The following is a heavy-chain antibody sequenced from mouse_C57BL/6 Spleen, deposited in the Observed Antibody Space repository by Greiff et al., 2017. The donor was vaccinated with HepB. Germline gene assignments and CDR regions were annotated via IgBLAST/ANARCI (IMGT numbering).Heavy chain of an antibody. CDR2: IHPNSGST. J-gene: IGHJ1*03. V-gene: IGHV1-64*01. CDR3: ARSDYYGSSPYWYIDV. CDR1: GYTFTSYW. Sequence: QVQLQQPGAELVKPGASVKLSCKASGYTFTSYWMHWVKQRPGQGLEWIGMIHPNSGSTNYNEKFKSKATLTVDKSSSTAYMQLSSLTSEDSAVYYCARSDYYGSSPYWYIDVWGTGTTVTVSS. D-gene: IGHD1-1*01.